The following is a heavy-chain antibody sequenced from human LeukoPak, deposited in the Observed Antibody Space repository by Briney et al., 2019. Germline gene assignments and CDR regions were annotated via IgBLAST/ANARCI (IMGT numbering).Heavy chain of an antibody. Sequence: SETLSLTCAVYGGSISSYYWSWIRQPPGKGLEWIGYIYYSGSTNYNPSLKSRVTISVDTSKNQFSLKLSSVTAADTAVYYCARAPFWAGYLNYWGQGTLVTVSS. J-gene: IGHJ4*02. V-gene: IGHV4-59*01. CDR3: ARAPFWAGYLNY. CDR1: GGSISSYY. D-gene: IGHD3/OR15-3a*01. CDR2: IYYSGST.